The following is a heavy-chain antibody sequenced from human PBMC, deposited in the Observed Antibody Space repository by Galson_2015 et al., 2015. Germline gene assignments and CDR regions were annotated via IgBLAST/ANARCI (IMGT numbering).Heavy chain of an antibody. CDR2: IWYDGTNK. V-gene: IGHV3-33*01. Sequence: SLRLSCAASGFTFSSYGMHWVRQAPGKGLEWVAVIWYDGTNKYYADSVKGRFTISRDNSKNTLYLQMNSLRAEDTAVYYCAREGAIQLWMYYFDYWGQGTLVTVSS. CDR3: AREGAIQLWMYYFDY. D-gene: IGHD5-18*01. CDR1: GFTFSSYG. J-gene: IGHJ4*02.